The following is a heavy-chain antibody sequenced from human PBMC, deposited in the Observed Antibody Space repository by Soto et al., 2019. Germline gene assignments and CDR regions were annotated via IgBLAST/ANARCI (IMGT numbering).Heavy chain of an antibody. CDR2: ISSSSSTI. V-gene: IGHV3-48*02. J-gene: IGHJ6*02. CDR3: ARGGIAARPDYYYVMDV. Sequence: EVQLVESGGGLVQPGGSLRLSCAASGFTFSSYSMNWVRQAPGKGLEWVSYISSSSSTIYYADSVKGRFTISRDNAKNSLYLQMNSLRDEDTAVYYCARGGIAARPDYYYVMDVWGQGTTVTVSS. D-gene: IGHD6-6*01. CDR1: GFTFSSYS.